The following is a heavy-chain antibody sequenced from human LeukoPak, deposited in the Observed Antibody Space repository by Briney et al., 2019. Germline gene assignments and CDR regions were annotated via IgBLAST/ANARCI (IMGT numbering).Heavy chain of an antibody. CDR1: GYTFTSYG. J-gene: IGHJ6*02. CDR2: ISAYNGNT. D-gene: IGHD6-19*01. Sequence: GASVKVSCKASGYTFTSYGISWVRQAPGQGLEWMGWISAYNGNTNYAQKLQGRVTMTTDTSTSTAYMELRSLRSDDTAVYYCARDRRSGWYLPRDYYGMDVWGQGTTVTVSS. CDR3: ARDRRSGWYLPRDYYGMDV. V-gene: IGHV1-18*01.